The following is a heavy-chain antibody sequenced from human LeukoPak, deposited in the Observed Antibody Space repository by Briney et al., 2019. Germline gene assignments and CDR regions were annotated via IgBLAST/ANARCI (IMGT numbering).Heavy chain of an antibody. CDR2: TYYSGST. D-gene: IGHD1-26*01. CDR1: GGSISGYY. Sequence: PSETPSLTCTVSGGSISGYYWNWIRQPPGKGLEWIGYTYYSGSTNCNPSLKSRVTISLDTSKNQFALKLSSVTAADTAMYYCARRGSYSGGFDYWGQGTLVTVSS. CDR3: ARRGSYSGGFDY. V-gene: IGHV4-59*08. J-gene: IGHJ4*02.